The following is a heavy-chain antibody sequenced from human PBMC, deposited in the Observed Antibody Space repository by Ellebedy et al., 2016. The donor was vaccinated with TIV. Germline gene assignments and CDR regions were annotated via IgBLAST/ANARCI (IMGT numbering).Heavy chain of an antibody. J-gene: IGHJ4*02. D-gene: IGHD3-22*01. V-gene: IGHV3-23*01. Sequence: GGSLRLSCAASGFTFSSFAMHWVRQAPGKGLEWLSVISGAGDNTYDADSVKGRFTITRDNSKNTLYLQMDRLRAEDPAVYYCAKGTSSGFNYDRVGFEYWGQGTLVTVSS. CDR1: GFTFSSFA. CDR2: ISGAGDNT. CDR3: AKGTSSGFNYDRVGFEY.